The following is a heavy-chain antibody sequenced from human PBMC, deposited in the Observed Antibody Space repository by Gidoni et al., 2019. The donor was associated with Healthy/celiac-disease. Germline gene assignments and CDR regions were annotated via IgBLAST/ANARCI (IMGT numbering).Heavy chain of an antibody. CDR3: ARGIAVGLDY. CDR2: INHSGST. D-gene: IGHD6-19*01. J-gene: IGHJ4*02. V-gene: IGHV4-34*01. Sequence: QVQLQQWGAGLLKPSETLSLTCDGHGGSFSGYYWGWTRQPPGKGLEWIGEINHSGSTNYNPSLKSRVTISVDTSKNQFSLKLSSVTAADTAVYYCARGIAVGLDYWGQGTLVTVSS. CDR1: GGSFSGYY.